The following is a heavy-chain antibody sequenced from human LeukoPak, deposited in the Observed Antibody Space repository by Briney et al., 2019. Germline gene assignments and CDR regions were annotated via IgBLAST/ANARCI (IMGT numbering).Heavy chain of an antibody. Sequence: GGSLRLSCTPSGFTFSSYEMNWVRQAPWKGLEWVPYISSSGSTIYYADSVKGRFTISRDNAKNSLYLQMNSLRAEDTAVYYCAREPTVTSLGTGDFDYWGQGTLVTVSS. D-gene: IGHD4-11*01. CDR3: AREPTVTSLGTGDFDY. J-gene: IGHJ4*02. CDR1: GFTFSSYE. V-gene: IGHV3-48*03. CDR2: ISSSGSTI.